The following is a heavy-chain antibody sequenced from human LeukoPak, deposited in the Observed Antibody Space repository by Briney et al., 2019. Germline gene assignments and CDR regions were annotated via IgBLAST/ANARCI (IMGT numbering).Heavy chain of an antibody. Sequence: SETLSLTYAVSGGSISSGGYSWTWIRQPPGKGLECVGHVYYSGSTYYNPSLKSRVIISVDTSKNQFSLKLSSVTAADTAVYYCARVGSGYASNFDYWGQGTLVTVSS. V-gene: IGHV4-30-4*07. J-gene: IGHJ4*02. CDR2: VYYSGST. CDR3: ARVGSGYASNFDY. D-gene: IGHD5-12*01. CDR1: GGSISSGGYS.